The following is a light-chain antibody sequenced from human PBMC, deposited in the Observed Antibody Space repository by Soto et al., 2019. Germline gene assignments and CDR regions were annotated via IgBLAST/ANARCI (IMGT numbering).Light chain of an antibody. Sequence: QSVLTQPPSASGSPGQSVAISCTGTSSDVGGYNYVSWYQQHPVKAPKLMIYEVNKRPSGVPDRFSGSKSGNTASLTVSGIQAEDEADYYCSSYAGSSNVFGTGTKLTVL. V-gene: IGLV2-8*01. CDR3: SSYAGSSNV. CDR2: EVN. J-gene: IGLJ1*01. CDR1: SSDVGGYNY.